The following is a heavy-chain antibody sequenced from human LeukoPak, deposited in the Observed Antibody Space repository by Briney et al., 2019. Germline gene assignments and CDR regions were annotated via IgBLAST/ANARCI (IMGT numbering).Heavy chain of an antibody. CDR2: IYPGDSDT. CDR3: ARRPYDILTGYRHYFDY. V-gene: IGHV5-51*01. Sequence: GGSLKISCKGSGYSFTSYWIGWVRQVPGKGLEWMGIIYPGDSDTRYSPSFQGQVTISADKSISTAYLQWSSLKASDTAMYYCARRPYDILTGYRHYFDYWGQGTLVTVSS. D-gene: IGHD3-9*01. CDR1: GYSFTSYW. J-gene: IGHJ4*02.